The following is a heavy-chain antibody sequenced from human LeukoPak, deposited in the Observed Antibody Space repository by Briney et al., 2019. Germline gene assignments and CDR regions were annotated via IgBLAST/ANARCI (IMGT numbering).Heavy chain of an antibody. Sequence: PGGSLRLSCAASGFTFGNAWMSWVRQAPGKGLEWVGRIKTKTDVGTTDYAAPVKGRFTISREDSKNTLYLQLNSLKTEDTGVYYCVTTTSFYGAKGYWGQGTLVTVSS. CDR2: IKTKTDVGTT. CDR1: GFTFGNAW. V-gene: IGHV3-15*01. CDR3: VTTTSFYGAKGY. D-gene: IGHD4-17*01. J-gene: IGHJ4*02.